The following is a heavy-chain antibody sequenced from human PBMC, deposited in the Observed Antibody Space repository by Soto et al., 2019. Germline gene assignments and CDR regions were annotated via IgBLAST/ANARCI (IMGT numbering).Heavy chain of an antibody. Sequence: QLQLVESGGGVVQPGTSLRLSCTASGFMFKSYVKHWVRQAPGKGLEWVALTSYDGNNKYYGDSVKGRFTVSRDYSKNTLHLQMDSLRPEDTALSYCARWGTTGGFDLWGQGTLVSVSS. J-gene: IGHJ4*02. V-gene: IGHV3-30*19. CDR3: ARWGTTGGFDL. CDR2: TSYDGNNK. CDR1: GFMFKSYV. D-gene: IGHD3-16*01.